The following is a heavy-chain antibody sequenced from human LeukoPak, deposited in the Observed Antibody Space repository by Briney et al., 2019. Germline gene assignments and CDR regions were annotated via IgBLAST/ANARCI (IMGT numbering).Heavy chain of an antibody. J-gene: IGHJ3*02. D-gene: IGHD4-17*01. CDR2: ISSSSSYI. CDR1: GFTFSSYS. CDR3: ARDRNGDYQRDYDAFDI. Sequence: MAGGSLRLSCAASGFTFSSYSMNWVRQAPGKGLEWVSSISSSSSYIYYADSVKGRFTISRDNAKNSLYLQMNSLRAEDTAVYYCARDRNGDYQRDYDAFDIWGQGTMVTVSS. V-gene: IGHV3-21*01.